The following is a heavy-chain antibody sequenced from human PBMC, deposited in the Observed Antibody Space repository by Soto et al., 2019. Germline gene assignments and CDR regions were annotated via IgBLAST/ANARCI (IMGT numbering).Heavy chain of an antibody. J-gene: IGHJ1*01. CDR1: GFTFSSYG. V-gene: IGHV3-30*03. CDR3: AETRHYYGYFQH. CDR2: ISYDGSNK. D-gene: IGHD3-10*01. Sequence: GGSLRLSCAASGFTFSSYGMHWVRQAPGKGLEWVAVISYDGSNKYYADSVKGRFTISRDNSKNTLYLQMNSLRAEDTAVYYCAETRHYYGYFQHWGQGTLVTSPQ.